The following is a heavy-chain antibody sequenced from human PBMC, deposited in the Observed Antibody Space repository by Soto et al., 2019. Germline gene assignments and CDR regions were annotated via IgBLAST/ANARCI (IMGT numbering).Heavy chain of an antibody. CDR3: ARVGNFDY. Sequence: SETLSLTCTVSGVSIGSYYWSWIRQPPGKGLEWIGYIAYSGGTHYNPSLKSRVTISIDMSKNQFSLRLSSVTAADTAVYYCARVGNFDYWGQGTLVTVSS. CDR2: IAYSGGT. CDR1: GVSIGSYY. J-gene: IGHJ4*02. V-gene: IGHV4-59*01.